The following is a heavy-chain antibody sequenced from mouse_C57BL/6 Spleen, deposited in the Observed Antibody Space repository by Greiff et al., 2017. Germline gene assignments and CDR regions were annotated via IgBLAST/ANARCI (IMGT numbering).Heavy chain of an antibody. J-gene: IGHJ4*01. V-gene: IGHV1-64*01. CDR3: ARRDDGYYDAMDY. D-gene: IGHD2-3*01. CDR1: GYTFTRSW. CDR2: IHPNSGST. Sequence: QVQLQQPGAELVKPGASVKLSCKASGYTFTRSWMPWVQQRPGQGLEWIGMIHPNSGSTNYNEKFKSTATLTVDTSSSTAYMHLSSLTSEDSAVYYCARRDDGYYDAMDYWGQGTSVTVSS.